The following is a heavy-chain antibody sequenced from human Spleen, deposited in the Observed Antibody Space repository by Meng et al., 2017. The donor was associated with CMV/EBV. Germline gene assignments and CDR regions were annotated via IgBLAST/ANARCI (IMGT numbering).Heavy chain of an antibody. CDR1: GFTFDDYG. J-gene: IGHJ4*02. V-gene: IGHV3-20*04. CDR2: INWNGGST. Sequence: GGSLRLSCAASGFTFDDYGMSWVRQVPGKGLEWVSGINWNGGSTGYADSVKGRFTIPRDNAKNSLYLQMNSLRAEDTALYYCARRGNWNYVETYYFDYWGQGILVTVSS. CDR3: ARRGNWNYVETYYFDY. D-gene: IGHD1-7*01.